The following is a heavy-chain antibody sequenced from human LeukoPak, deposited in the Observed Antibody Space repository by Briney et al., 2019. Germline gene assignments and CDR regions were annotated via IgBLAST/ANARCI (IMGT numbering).Heavy chain of an antibody. CDR3: AKEWYPDY. CDR1: GFTFSRYA. CDR2: TSGSGVST. V-gene: IGHV3-23*01. J-gene: IGHJ4*02. D-gene: IGHD2-15*01. Sequence: PGGSLRLSCAACGFTFSRYAMSWVRQAPGKGLEWVSATSGSGVSTYYADSVKGRFTISRDNSKNTLHLPMNSLRAEDTAVYYCAKEWYPDYWGQGTLVTVSS.